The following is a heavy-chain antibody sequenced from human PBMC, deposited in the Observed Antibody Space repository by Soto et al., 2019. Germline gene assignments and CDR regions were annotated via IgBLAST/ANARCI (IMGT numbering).Heavy chain of an antibody. J-gene: IGHJ3*02. V-gene: IGHV4-59*01. CDR1: DGSIISYF. D-gene: IGHD1-1*01. CDR2: SHYSGNT. Sequence: SETLSLTCTVSDGSIISYFWTWIRQSPGRGLQWIGYSHYSGNTNYNPSLKSRVTMSVDTSKNQFSLNLASVTAADTAVYYGARMNQLAPKRNAFDIWGQGTMVTVSS. CDR3: ARMNQLAPKRNAFDI.